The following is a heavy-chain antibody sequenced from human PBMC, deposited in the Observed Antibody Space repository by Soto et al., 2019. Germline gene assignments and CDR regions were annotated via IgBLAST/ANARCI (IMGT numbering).Heavy chain of an antibody. V-gene: IGHV1-69*12. Sequence: QVQLVQSGAEVKKPGSSVKVSCKASGGTFSSYAISWVRQAPGQGLEWRGGIIPIFGTADYAQKFQGRVTITADESTSTGNMELISLRSEDTAVYYCASHYDSSGYYYRGLDYWGQGTLVTVSS. J-gene: IGHJ4*02. CDR2: IIPIFGTA. D-gene: IGHD3-22*01. CDR1: GGTFSSYA. CDR3: ASHYDSSGYYYRGLDY.